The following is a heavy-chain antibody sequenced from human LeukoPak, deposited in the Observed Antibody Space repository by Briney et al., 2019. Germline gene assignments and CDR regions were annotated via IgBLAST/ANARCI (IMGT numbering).Heavy chain of an antibody. V-gene: IGHV3-49*04. CDR1: GFTFGDYA. Sequence: PGRSLRLSCTASGFTFGDYAMSWVRQAPGKGLEWVGFIRSKAYGGTTEYAASVKGRFTISRDDSKSIAYLQMNSLKTEDTAVHYCTREAGRITIFGVVIETADYFDYWGQGTLVTVSS. J-gene: IGHJ4*02. CDR3: TREAGRITIFGVVIETADYFDY. D-gene: IGHD3-3*01. CDR2: IRSKAYGGTT.